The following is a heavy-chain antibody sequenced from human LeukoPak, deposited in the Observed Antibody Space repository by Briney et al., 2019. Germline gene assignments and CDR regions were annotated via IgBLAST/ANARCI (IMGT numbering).Heavy chain of an antibody. J-gene: IGHJ4*02. D-gene: IGHD5-18*01. CDR3: GKTTAGYSSGQKPAWPVDY. V-gene: IGHV3-23*01. CDR1: GFTFGSYA. Sequence: GGSLRLSCEASGFTFGSYAMYWVRQAPGKGLEWVAGIFGSGGSPHYADSVKGRFTISRDNSKNTVYLQINSLRAEDTAVYYCGKTTAGYSSGQKPAWPVDYWGQGTLVTVSS. CDR2: IFGSGGSP.